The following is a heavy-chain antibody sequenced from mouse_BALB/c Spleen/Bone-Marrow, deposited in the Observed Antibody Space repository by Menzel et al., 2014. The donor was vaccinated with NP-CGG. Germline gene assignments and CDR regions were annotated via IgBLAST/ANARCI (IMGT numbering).Heavy chain of an antibody. CDR3: ARVYGWYFDV. J-gene: IGHJ1*01. V-gene: IGHV5-6-3*01. Sequence: EVQRVESGGGLVQPGGSLKLSCVASGFTFSSYGMSWVRQTPDKRLELVATINNNGGSTYYPDSVKGQFTIPRDNAKNTLYLQMSGLKCEDTAMYYCARVYGWYFDVWGAGTTVTVSS. CDR1: GFTFSSYG. CDR2: INNNGGST. D-gene: IGHD1-1*01.